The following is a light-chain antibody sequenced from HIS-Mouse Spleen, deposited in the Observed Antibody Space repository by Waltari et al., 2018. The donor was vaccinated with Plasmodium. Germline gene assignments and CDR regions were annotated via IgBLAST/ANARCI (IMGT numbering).Light chain of an antibody. CDR3: QQYGSSPYT. J-gene: IGKJ2*01. CDR1: QSFSSSY. CDR2: GAS. V-gene: IGKV3-20*01. Sequence: DIVLTQSPGTLSLSPGERATLSCRASQSFSSSYLAWYQQKPAQAPRLLIYGASSRATGIPDRFSGSGSGTDFTLTISRLEPEDFAVYYCQQYGSSPYTFGQGTKLEIK.